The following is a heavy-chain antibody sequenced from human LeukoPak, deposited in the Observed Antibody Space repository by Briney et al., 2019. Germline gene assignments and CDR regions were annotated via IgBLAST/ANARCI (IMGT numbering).Heavy chain of an antibody. CDR2: INHSEST. CDR3: ARDCSSSSCYLDY. Sequence: PSETLSLTCAVYGGSFSGDFWSWIRQPPGKGLEWIGEINHSESTNYNPSLKSRVTISVDTSKNQFSLKLTSVTAADSAVYYCARDCSSSSCYLDYWSQGTLVTVSS. D-gene: IGHD2-2*01. CDR1: GGSFSGDF. J-gene: IGHJ4*02. V-gene: IGHV4-34*01.